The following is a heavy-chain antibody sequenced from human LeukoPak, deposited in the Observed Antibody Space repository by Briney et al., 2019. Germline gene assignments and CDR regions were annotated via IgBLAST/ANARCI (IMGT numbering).Heavy chain of an antibody. CDR1: GYTFTSYD. J-gene: IGHJ2*01. V-gene: IGHV1-2*02. CDR2: INPNSGGT. CDR3: ARDPYSSSWYYGLTGYFDL. Sequence: GASVKVSCKTSGYTFTSYDLNWVRQATGQGLEWMGWINPNSGGTNYAQKFQGRVTMTRDTSISTAYMELSRLRSDDTAVYYCARDPYSSSWYYGLTGYFDLWGRGTLVTVSS. D-gene: IGHD6-13*01.